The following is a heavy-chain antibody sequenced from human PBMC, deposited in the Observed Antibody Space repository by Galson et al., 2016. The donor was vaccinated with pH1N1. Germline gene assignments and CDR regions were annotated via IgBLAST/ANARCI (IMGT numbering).Heavy chain of an antibody. CDR1: GFTFSDYP. Sequence: SLRLSCAASGFTFSDYPMHWVRQTPGKGLECVALVSYDGSNKYYADSVKGRFTISRDHSKNTLYLQMNSLRAEDTAVYYRARDPGYYGLGDPFDMWGQGTTVTVSS. D-gene: IGHD3-3*01. CDR2: VSYDGSNK. CDR3: ARDPGYYGLGDPFDM. J-gene: IGHJ3*02. V-gene: IGHV3-30-3*01.